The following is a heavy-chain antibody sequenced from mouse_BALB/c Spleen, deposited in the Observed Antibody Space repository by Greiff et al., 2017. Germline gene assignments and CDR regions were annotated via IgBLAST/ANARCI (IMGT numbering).Heavy chain of an antibody. CDR2: ISSGGST. CDR3: ARKNRSYYFDY. D-gene: IGHD2-14*01. V-gene: IGHV5-6-5*01. Sequence: EVKLMESGGGLVEPGGSLKLSCAASGFTFSSYAMSWVRQTPEKRLEWVASISSGGSTYYPDSVKGRFTISRDNARNILYLQMSSLRSEDTAMYYCARKNRSYYFDYWGQGTTLTVSS. CDR1: GFTFSSYA. J-gene: IGHJ2*01.